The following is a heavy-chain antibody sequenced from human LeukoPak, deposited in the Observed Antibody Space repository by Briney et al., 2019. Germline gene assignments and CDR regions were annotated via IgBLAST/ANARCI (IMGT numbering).Heavy chain of an antibody. J-gene: IGHJ4*02. V-gene: IGHV3-11*01. D-gene: IGHD3-10*01. CDR1: GFTFSDYY. CDR2: ISSSGSTI. Sequence: GGSLRLSCAASGFTFSDYYMSWIRQAPGKGLEWVSYISSSGSTIYYADSVKGRFTISRDNAKNSLYLQMNRLRTEDTALYYCAKDGSGSYHFDYWGQGTLVTVSS. CDR3: AKDGSGSYHFDY.